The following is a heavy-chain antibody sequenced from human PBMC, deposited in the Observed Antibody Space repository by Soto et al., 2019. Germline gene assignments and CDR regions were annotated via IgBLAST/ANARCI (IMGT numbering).Heavy chain of an antibody. D-gene: IGHD6-13*01. Sequence: QVQLVQSGAEVKKPGSSVKVSCKASGGTFSSYAISWVRQAPGQGLEWMGGIIPIFGTANYAQRFQGRVTITADEATSTAYMELSSLRSEDTAVYDCARVRRTAAGPKLGYFDYWGQGTLVTVSS. CDR2: IIPIFGTA. V-gene: IGHV1-69*01. CDR1: GGTFSSYA. J-gene: IGHJ4*02. CDR3: ARVRRTAAGPKLGYFDY.